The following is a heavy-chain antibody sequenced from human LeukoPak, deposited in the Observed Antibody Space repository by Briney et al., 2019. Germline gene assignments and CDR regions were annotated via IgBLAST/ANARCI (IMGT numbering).Heavy chain of an antibody. CDR3: ASGDSSGWYFDS. J-gene: IGHJ4*02. CDR1: GSTFDEHG. Sequence: GGSLRLSCAASGSTFDEHGMAWVRQAPGKGLQWVSGINDNGGSTGYADSVKGRFTISRDNTKNSLYLQMNSLRAEDTALYYCASGDSSGWYFDSWGQGTLATVSS. V-gene: IGHV3-20*04. D-gene: IGHD6-19*01. CDR2: INDNGGST.